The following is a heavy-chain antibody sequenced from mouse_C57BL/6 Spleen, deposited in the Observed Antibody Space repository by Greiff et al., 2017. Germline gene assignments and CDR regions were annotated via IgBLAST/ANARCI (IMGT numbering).Heavy chain of an antibody. J-gene: IGHJ4*01. CDR1: GYTFTSYW. V-gene: IGHV1-7*01. CDR3: ARGYYDYDEGMDY. CDR2: INPSSGYT. Sequence: QVHVKQSGAELAKPGASVKLSCKASGYTFTSYWIHWVKQRPGQGLEWIGYINPSSGYTKYNQKFKDKATLTADKSSSTAYMQLSSLTYEDSAVYYGARGYYDYDEGMDYWGQGTSVTVSS. D-gene: IGHD2-4*01.